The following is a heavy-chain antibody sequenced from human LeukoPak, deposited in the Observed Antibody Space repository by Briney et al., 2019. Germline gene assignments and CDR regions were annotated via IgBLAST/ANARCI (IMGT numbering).Heavy chain of an antibody. D-gene: IGHD6-13*01. J-gene: IGHJ5*02. CDR1: GVTFSTHW. V-gene: IGHV3-7*01. Sequence: GGSLRLSCAASGVTFSTHWMSWVRQAPGKGLQWVANIKPDGSEKFYVHSVKGRFTISRDNAKNLLYLQMNGLRAEDTALYYCARVRSSIWSRQVSIWFDPWGQGTLVTVPS. CDR2: IKPDGSEK. CDR3: ARVRSSIWSRQVSIWFDP.